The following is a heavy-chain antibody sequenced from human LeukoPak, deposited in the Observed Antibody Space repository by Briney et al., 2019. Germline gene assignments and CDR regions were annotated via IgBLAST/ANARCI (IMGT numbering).Heavy chain of an antibody. CDR1: GGSISSYY. CDR3: AREVGSYYYGMDV. V-gene: IGHV4-59*01. D-gene: IGHD3-10*01. J-gene: IGHJ6*02. CDR2: IHNSGST. Sequence: SETLSLTCTVSGGSISSYYWSWIRQPPGKRLEWIGYIHNSGSTDYNPSLKSRVRISVDTAKNQFSLKLSSVTAVDTAVYYCAREVGSYYYGMDVWGQGTTVTVSS.